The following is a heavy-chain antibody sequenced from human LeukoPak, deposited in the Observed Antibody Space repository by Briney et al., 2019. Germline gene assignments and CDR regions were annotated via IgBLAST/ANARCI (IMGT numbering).Heavy chain of an antibody. CDR1: GGSISSYC. V-gene: IGHV4-59*01. CDR2: IYYRGST. CDR3: ARVAYCGGDCYTIDY. D-gene: IGHD2-21*02. Sequence: SETLSLTCTVSGGSISSYCWSWIRQPPGKGLEWIGYIYYRGSTNYNPSLKSRVTISVDTSKNQFSLKLSSVTAADTAVYYCARVAYCGGDCYTIDYWGQGNLVTVSS. J-gene: IGHJ4*02.